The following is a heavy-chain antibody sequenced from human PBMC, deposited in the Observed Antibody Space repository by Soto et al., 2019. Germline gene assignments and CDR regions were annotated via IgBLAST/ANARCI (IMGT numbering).Heavy chain of an antibody. CDR1: GGSITNYY. J-gene: IGHJ6*01. V-gene: IGHV4-59*08. CDR3: GSHGVGRLNGLGDV. Sequence: QVQLQESGPGLVKPSETLSLTCTVSGGSITNYYCSWFRQPPGKGLEWIGYIQYSGYSAYNLSLKRRGTMSIRTTNTQFSLVARPVTATNTAGIYCGSHGVGRLNGLGDVRGQGTTVIVSS. CDR2: IQYSGYS. D-gene: IGHD1-26*01.